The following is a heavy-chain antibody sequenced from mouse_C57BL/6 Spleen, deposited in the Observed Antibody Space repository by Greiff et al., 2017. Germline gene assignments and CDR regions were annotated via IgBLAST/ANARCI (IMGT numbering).Heavy chain of an antibody. CDR1: GYEFSSSW. V-gene: IGHV1-82*01. CDR3: ARGYGSSYAMDY. J-gene: IGHJ4*01. CDR2: IYPGDGDT. Sequence: QVQLKQSGPELVKPGASVKISCKASGYEFSSSWMNWVKQRPGKGLEWIGRIYPGDGDTNYNGKFKGKATLTADKSSSTAYMQLSSLTSENSAVYFCARGYGSSYAMDYWGQGTSVTVSS. D-gene: IGHD1-1*01.